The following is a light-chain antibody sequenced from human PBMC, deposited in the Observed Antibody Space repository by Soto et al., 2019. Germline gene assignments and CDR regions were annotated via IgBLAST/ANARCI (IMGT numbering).Light chain of an antibody. J-gene: IGKJ1*01. Sequence: EIVLTQSPGTLSLSPGERATLSCRASQSVSNSYLVWYQQKPGQSPRLVIYDASSRATGIPDRFSGSGSGTDFTLTISRLEPEDFAVYFCYQYDSSPWTFGQGTKVDIK. CDR2: DAS. V-gene: IGKV3-20*01. CDR3: YQYDSSPWT. CDR1: QSVSNSY.